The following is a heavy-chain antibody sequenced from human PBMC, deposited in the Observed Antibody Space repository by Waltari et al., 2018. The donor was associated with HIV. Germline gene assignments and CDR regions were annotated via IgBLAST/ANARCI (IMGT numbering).Heavy chain of an antibody. D-gene: IGHD1-26*01. V-gene: IGHV1-24*01. CDR1: GYPLTELS. Sequence: QVQLVQSGAEVKKPGASVKVSGKVSGYPLTELSMNWVRQAPGKGLEWMGGFDPEDGETIYAQKFQGRVTMTEDTSTDTAYMELSSLRSEDTAVYYCATGRKIVGAITSFDYWGQGTLVTVSS. J-gene: IGHJ4*02. CDR3: ATGRKIVGAITSFDY. CDR2: FDPEDGET.